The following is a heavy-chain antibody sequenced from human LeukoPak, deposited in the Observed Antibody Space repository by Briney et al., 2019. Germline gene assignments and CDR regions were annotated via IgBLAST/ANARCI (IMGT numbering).Heavy chain of an antibody. D-gene: IGHD2-21*02. Sequence: PSETLSLTCTVSGGSISSYYWSWIRQPPGKGLEWIGYIYYSGSTNYNPSLKSRVTISVDTSKNQFSLKLSSVTAADTAVYYCARVAKRIPTAGFAFDIWGKGTMFTVSS. CDR2: IYYSGST. J-gene: IGHJ3*02. CDR1: GGSISSYY. CDR3: ARVAKRIPTAGFAFDI. V-gene: IGHV4-59*01.